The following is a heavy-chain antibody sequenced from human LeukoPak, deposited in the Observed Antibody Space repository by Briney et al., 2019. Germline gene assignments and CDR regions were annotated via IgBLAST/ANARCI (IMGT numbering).Heavy chain of an antibody. CDR2: IYWDDDK. V-gene: IGHV2-5*02. CDR3: AKAGYGSGSYLRYYYYGMDV. CDR1: GLSLNTAGVG. J-gene: IGHJ6*02. Sequence: SGPTLVKPTQTLTLTCTLSGLSLNTAGVGVGWIRQPPGKALEWLALIYWDDDKRYNPSLKTRLTITKDTSKNQVVLTVTNMDPADTATYYCAKAGYGSGSYLRYYYYGMDVWGQGTTVTVSS. D-gene: IGHD3-10*01.